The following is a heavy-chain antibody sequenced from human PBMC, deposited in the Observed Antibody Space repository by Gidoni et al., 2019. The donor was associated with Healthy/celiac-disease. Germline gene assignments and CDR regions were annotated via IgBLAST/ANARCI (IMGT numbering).Heavy chain of an antibody. Sequence: DVQLVESGGGLVQPGGSLRLSCAASVFTFSSYSMNWVRQAPGKGLDWVSYISSSSSTIYYADSVKGRFTISRDNAKNSLYLQMNSLRDEDTAVYYCACSSSYYYYGMDVGGQGTTVTVSS. D-gene: IGHD6-6*01. CDR1: VFTFSSYS. CDR2: ISSSSSTI. CDR3: ACSSSYYYYGMDV. J-gene: IGHJ6*02. V-gene: IGHV3-48*02.